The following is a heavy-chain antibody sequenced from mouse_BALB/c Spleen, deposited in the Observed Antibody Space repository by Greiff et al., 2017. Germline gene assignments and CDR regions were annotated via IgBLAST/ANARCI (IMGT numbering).Heavy chain of an antibody. CDR1: GFTFSSFG. V-gene: IGHV5-17*02. Sequence: EVQGVESGGGLVQPGGSRKLSCAASGFTFSSFGMHWVRQAPEKGLEWVAYISSGSSTIYYADTVKGRFTISRDNPKNTLFLQMTSLRSEDTAMYYCARVDYGSSSAMDYWGQGTSVTVSS. J-gene: IGHJ4*01. D-gene: IGHD1-1*01. CDR3: ARVDYGSSSAMDY. CDR2: ISSGSSTI.